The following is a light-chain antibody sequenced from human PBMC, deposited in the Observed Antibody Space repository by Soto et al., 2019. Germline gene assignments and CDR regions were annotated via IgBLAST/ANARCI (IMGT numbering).Light chain of an antibody. J-gene: IGLJ1*01. CDR2: EVI. Sequence: QSALTQPASVSGSPGQSITISCTGTNSDVNYVSWHQQHPGKAPKPMIYEVINRSSGVSTRFSGSKSGNTASLTISGLQAEDEADYYCSSSTSSNTVVFGTGTKLTVL. CDR3: SSSTSSNTVV. V-gene: IGLV2-14*01. CDR1: NSDVNY.